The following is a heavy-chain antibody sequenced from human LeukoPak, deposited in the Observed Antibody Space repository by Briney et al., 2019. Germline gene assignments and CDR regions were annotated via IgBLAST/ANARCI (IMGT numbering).Heavy chain of an antibody. J-gene: IGHJ4*02. D-gene: IGHD2-15*01. CDR3: ARFDKTQYCSGGSCYGDY. Sequence: SVKVSCKASGGTFSSYAISWVRQAPGQGLEWMGRIIPILGIANYAQKFQGRVTITADNSTSTAYMELSSLRSEDTAVYYCARFDKTQYCSGGSCYGDYWGQGTLVTVSS. CDR2: IIPILGIA. CDR1: GGTFSSYA. V-gene: IGHV1-69*04.